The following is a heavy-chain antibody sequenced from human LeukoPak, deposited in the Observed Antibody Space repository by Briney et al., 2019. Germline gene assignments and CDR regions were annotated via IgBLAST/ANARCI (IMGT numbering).Heavy chain of an antibody. D-gene: IGHD3-10*01. Sequence: ASVKVPCKVSGYTLTELSMHWVRQAPGKGLEWMGGFDPEDGETIYAQKFQGRVTMTEDTSTDTAYMELSSLRSEDTAVYYCATKLLWFAEGDYWGQGTLVTVSS. V-gene: IGHV1-24*01. CDR1: GYTLTELS. CDR2: FDPEDGET. CDR3: ATKLLWFAEGDY. J-gene: IGHJ4*02.